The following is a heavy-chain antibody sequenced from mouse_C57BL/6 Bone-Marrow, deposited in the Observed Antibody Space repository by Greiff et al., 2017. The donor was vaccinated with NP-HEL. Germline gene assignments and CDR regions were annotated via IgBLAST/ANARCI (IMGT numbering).Heavy chain of an antibody. J-gene: IGHJ3*01. CDR3: ARQGVSAWFAY. CDR2: ISSGGSYT. CDR1: GFTFSSYG. Sequence: EVNVVESGGDLVKPGGSLKLSCAASGFTFSSYGMSWVRQTPDKRLEWVATISSGGSYTYYPDSVKGRFTISRDNAKNTLYLQMSSLKSEDTAMYYCARQGVSAWFAYWGQGTLVTVSA. V-gene: IGHV5-6*01.